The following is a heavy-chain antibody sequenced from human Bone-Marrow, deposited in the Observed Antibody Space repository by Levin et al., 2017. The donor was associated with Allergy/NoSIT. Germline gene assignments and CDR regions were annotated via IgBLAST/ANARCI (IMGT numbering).Heavy chain of an antibody. Sequence: ASVKVSCKVSGYFLTKLPMHWVRQSPGEGLEWMGGFVPEDGETVYAQKFQGRVLMTEDTSTDIAYMELRSLRSDDTAAYYCATGMFHKGLDVWGQGTTVTVSS. D-gene: IGHD3-10*02. J-gene: IGHJ6*02. CDR2: FVPEDGET. V-gene: IGHV1-24*01. CDR1: GYFLTKLP. CDR3: ATGMFHKGLDV.